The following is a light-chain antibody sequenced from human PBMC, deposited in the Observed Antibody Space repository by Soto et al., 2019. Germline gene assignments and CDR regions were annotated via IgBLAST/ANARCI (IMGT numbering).Light chain of an antibody. CDR2: KAS. CDR1: QTISSW. V-gene: IGKV1-5*03. J-gene: IGKJ1*01. CDR3: QKYDSYAGT. Sequence: DIQMTQSPSTLSGSVGDRVTITCLASQTISSWLAWYQQKPGKAPKLLIYKASTLKSGVPSRFSGSGSGTEFTLTISSLQPDDFATYYCQKYDSYAGTFGQGTKVDIK.